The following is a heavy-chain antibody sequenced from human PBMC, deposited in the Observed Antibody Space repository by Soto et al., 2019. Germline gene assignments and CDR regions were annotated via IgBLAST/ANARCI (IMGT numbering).Heavy chain of an antibody. V-gene: IGHV1-2*04. CDR1: GYTFTGYY. CDR3: ARGGSIAARPDAFDI. J-gene: IGHJ3*02. CDR2: INPNSGGT. Sequence: ASVKVSCKASGYTFTGYYMHWVRQAPGQGLEWMGWINPNSGGTNYAQKFQGWVTMTRDTSISTAYMELSRLRSDDTAVYYCARGGSIAARPDAFDIWGQGTMVTV. D-gene: IGHD6-6*01.